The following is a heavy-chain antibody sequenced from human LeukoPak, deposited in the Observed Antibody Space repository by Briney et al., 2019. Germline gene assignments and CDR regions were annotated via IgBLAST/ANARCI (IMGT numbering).Heavy chain of an antibody. CDR1: GFTFCSYG. D-gene: IGHD6-19*01. CDR3: AKRSDSGWYLFDY. J-gene: IGHJ4*02. V-gene: IGHV3-30*02. CDR2: IRYDGSNK. Sequence: GGSLRLSCAASGFTFCSYGIHWVRHAPGKGLGWVAFIRYDGSNKYYADSVKGRFTIPRENSKNTLYLQMNSLRAEDTAVYYCAKRSDSGWYLFDYWGQGTLVTVSS.